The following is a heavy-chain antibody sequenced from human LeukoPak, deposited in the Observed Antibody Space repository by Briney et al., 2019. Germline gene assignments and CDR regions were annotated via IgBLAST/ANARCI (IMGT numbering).Heavy chain of an antibody. J-gene: IGHJ4*02. CDR3: ARVREATIAPFFDY. Sequence: PSQTLSHTCTVSGDSISSGDYYWTWIRQHPGRGLEWIGCIYYSGSTYYNLSLKSRVIISADTSKNHFSLKLSSVTAADTAVYYCARVREATIAPFFDYWGQGILVTVSS. CDR1: GDSISSGDYY. CDR2: IYYSGST. D-gene: IGHD6-13*01. V-gene: IGHV4-31*03.